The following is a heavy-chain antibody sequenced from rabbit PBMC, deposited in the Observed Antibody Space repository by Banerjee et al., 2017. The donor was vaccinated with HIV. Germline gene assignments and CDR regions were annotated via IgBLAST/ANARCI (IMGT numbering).Heavy chain of an antibody. J-gene: IGHJ4*01. CDR1: GFSFSSSDY. Sequence: QSLEESGGDLVKPGASLTLTCTASGFSFSSSDYMCWVRQAPGKGLEWISCIAGSTSAFTYSATWAKGRFTISKTSSTTVTLQMTSLTVADTATYFCARAGEGGDGYLNLWGPGTLVTVS. CDR2: IAGSTSAFT. CDR3: ARAGEGGDGYLNL. D-gene: IGHD5-1*01. V-gene: IGHV1S40*01.